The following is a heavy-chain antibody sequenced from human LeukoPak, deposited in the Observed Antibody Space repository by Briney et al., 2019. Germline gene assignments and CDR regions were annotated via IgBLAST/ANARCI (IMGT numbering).Heavy chain of an antibody. CDR1: GFTFSSYS. D-gene: IGHD2-21*02. CDR2: ISSSSSTI. J-gene: IGHJ4*02. CDR3: ARGVTYCDY. Sequence: PGGSLRLSCAASGFTFSSYSMNWVRQAPGKGLEWVSYISSSSSTIYYADSVKGRFTISRDNAKNSLYLQMNSLRAEDTAVYYCARGVTYCDYWGQGTLVSVSS. V-gene: IGHV3-48*01.